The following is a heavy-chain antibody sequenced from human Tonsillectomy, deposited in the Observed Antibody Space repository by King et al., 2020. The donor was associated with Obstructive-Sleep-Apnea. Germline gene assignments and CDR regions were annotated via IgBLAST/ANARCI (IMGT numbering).Heavy chain of an antibody. Sequence: QLQESGPGLVKPSETLSLTCTVSGGSISSYYWSWIRQPPGKGLEWIGYIYYSGSTNYNPSLKSRVTISVDTSKNQFSLKLSSVTAADTAVYYCARHCPVDTVMRVWGQGTLVTVSS. CDR1: GGSISSYY. J-gene: IGHJ4*02. CDR3: ARHCPVDTVMRV. D-gene: IGHD5-18*01. V-gene: IGHV4-59*08. CDR2: IYYSGST.